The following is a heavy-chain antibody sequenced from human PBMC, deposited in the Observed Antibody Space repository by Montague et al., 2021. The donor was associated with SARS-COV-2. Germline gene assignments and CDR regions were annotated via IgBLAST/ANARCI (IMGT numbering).Heavy chain of an antibody. V-gene: IGHV4-39*07. D-gene: IGHD6-13*01. CDR3: ARVGRQQLVRLSGMDV. Sequence: SETLSLTCTVSGGSISSSSYYWGWLRQPPGKGLEWIGSIYYSGSTYYNPSLKSRVTISVDTSKNQFSLKLSSVTAADTAVYYCARVGRQQLVRLSGMDVWGQGTTVTVSS. CDR2: IYYSGST. J-gene: IGHJ6*02. CDR1: GGSISSSSYY.